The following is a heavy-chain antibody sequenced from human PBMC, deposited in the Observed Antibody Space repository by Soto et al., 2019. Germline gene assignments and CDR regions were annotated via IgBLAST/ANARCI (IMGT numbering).Heavy chain of an antibody. V-gene: IGHV1-18*01. J-gene: IGHJ4*01. Sequence: ASVKVSCKASGYTFTHFYITWVRQAPGQGLEWMGAISPHNFNTNFAQEFQGRVTLTTDTSTNTAYMELRSLTSDDTAVYYCARDEGGYDILTGYCKAHHFDYWG. D-gene: IGHD3-9*01. CDR1: GYTFTHFY. CDR2: ISPHNFNT. CDR3: ARDEGGYDILTGYCKAHHFDY.